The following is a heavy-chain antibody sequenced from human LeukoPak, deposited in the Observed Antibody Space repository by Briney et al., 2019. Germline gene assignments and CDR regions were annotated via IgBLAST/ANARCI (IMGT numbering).Heavy chain of an antibody. CDR1: GGSFSGYY. D-gene: IGHD3-10*01. CDR2: INHSGST. Sequence: SETLSLTCAVYGGSFSGYYWSWIRQPPGKGLEWIGEINHSGSTNYNPSLKSRVTISVDTSKNQFSLKLSSVTAADTAVYYCARETHTMVRGVIIEGWFDPWGQGTLVTVSS. J-gene: IGHJ5*02. CDR3: ARETHTMVRGVIIEGWFDP. V-gene: IGHV4-34*01.